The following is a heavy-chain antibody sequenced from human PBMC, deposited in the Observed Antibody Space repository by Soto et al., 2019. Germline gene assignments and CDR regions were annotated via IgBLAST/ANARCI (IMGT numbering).Heavy chain of an antibody. J-gene: IGHJ4*02. Sequence: SETLSLTCAVSGGSISSSNWWSWVRQPPGKGLEWIGEIYHSGSTNYNPSLKSRVTISVDKSKNQFSLKLSSVTAADTAVYYCVIEAGGLVGDTTLGYWGQGTRVTVSS. CDR2: IYHSGST. CDR1: GGSISSSNW. CDR3: VIEAGGLVGDTTLGY. D-gene: IGHD1-26*01. V-gene: IGHV4-4*02.